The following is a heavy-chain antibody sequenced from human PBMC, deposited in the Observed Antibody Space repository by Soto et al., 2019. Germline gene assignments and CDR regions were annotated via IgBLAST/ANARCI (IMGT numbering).Heavy chain of an antibody. Sequence: QVQLVQSGPEVKKPGASVKVSCKTSGYTFTSFGISWVRQAPVQGLEWMGWITTDKGKTNYAQKFQGRVTMTTDTSTSTAYMELRSLRSDDTAVYYCATRSPAFDYWGQGTLVTVSS. CDR3: ATRSPAFDY. CDR2: ITTDKGKT. CDR1: GYTFTSFG. V-gene: IGHV1-18*01. J-gene: IGHJ4*02.